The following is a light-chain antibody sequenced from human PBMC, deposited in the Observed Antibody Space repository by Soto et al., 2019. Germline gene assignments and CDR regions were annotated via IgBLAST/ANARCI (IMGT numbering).Light chain of an antibody. CDR1: QSISSY. CDR2: AAS. J-gene: IGKJ4*01. V-gene: IGKV1-39*01. CDR3: QQSYNTPELT. Sequence: DIQMTQSPSSLSASVGDRVTITFRASQSISSYLNWYQQKPGKAPKLLIYAASSLQSGVPSRFSGSGSGTDFTLTISSLQPEDFASYYCQQSYNTPELTFGGGTKVEIK.